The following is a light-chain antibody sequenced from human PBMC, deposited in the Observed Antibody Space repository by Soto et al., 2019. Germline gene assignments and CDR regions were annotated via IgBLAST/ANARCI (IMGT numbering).Light chain of an antibody. V-gene: IGKV4-1*01. J-gene: IGKJ4*01. Sequence: DIVLTQSPDSLAVSLGERATINCKSSQSVFSTSNSKNYLSWYQQKPGQVPKLLISWASTRGSGVPDRFSGSGSGTDFPLTIISLQAQDVAVYYCQHYFGPLALTFGEGTKVEIK. CDR2: WAS. CDR3: QHYFGPLALT. CDR1: QSVFSTSNSKNY.